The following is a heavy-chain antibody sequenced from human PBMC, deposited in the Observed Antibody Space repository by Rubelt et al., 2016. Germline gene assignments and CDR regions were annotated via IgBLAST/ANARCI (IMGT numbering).Heavy chain of an antibody. Sequence: EVQLVESGGGLVQPGGSLRLSCAASGFTFSSYSMNWVRQAPGKGLEWVSYIHSGSETISYADSVKGRFIISRDNAKNSLYLEMESLVGEDTAGSVFGREPVRGGHPLDYWGQGTLVTVSS. J-gene: IGHJ4*02. D-gene: IGHD3-16*01. CDR3: GREPVRGGHPLDY. CDR1: GFTFSSYS. V-gene: IGHV3-48*01. CDR2: IHSGSETI.